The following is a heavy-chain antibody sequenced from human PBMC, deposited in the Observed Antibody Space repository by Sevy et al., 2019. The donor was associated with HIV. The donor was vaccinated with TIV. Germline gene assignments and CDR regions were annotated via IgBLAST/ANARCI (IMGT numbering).Heavy chain of an antibody. CDR3: TTDFRDLEMITFGGVIVMGGFDY. Sequence: GGSLRLSCAASGFTFSNAWMSWVRQAPGKGLEWVGRIKSKTDGGTTDYAAPVKGRFTISRDDSKNTLYLQMNSLKTGDTAVYYCTTDFRDLEMITFGGVIVMGGFDYWGQGTLVTVSS. D-gene: IGHD3-16*02. CDR2: IKSKTDGGTT. CDR1: GFTFSNAW. V-gene: IGHV3-15*01. J-gene: IGHJ4*02.